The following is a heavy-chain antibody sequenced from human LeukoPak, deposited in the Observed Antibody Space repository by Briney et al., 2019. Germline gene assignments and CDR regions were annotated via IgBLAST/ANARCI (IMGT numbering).Heavy chain of an antibody. CDR1: GFTVSSNY. CDR2: IYSGVST. D-gene: IGHD2-2*01. CDR3: ARAATRSHCSSTSCYLGY. Sequence: GGSLRLSCAAPGFTVSSNYMTWVRQAPGKGLEWVSGIYSGVSTNYADSVKGRFTISRDSSKNTLYLQMNSLRAEDTAMYYCARAATRSHCSSTSCYLGYWGQGTLVTVSS. J-gene: IGHJ4*02. V-gene: IGHV3-53*01.